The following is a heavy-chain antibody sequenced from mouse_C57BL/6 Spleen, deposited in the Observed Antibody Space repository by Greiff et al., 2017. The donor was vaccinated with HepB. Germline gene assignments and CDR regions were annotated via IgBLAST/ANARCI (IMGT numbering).Heavy chain of an antibody. CDR3: ARWGYDGYYGFDV. V-gene: IGHV1-54*01. Sequence: QVQLQQSGAELVRPGTSVKVSCKASGYAFTNYLIEWVKQRPGQGLEWIGVINPGSGGTNYNEKFKGKATLTADKSSSTAYMQLSSLTSEDSAVYFCARWGYDGYYGFDVWGTGTTVTVSS. J-gene: IGHJ1*03. CDR2: INPGSGGT. CDR1: GYAFTNYL. D-gene: IGHD2-3*01.